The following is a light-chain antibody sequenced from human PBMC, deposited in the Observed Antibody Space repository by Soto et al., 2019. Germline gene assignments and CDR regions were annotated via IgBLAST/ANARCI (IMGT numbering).Light chain of an antibody. CDR3: QQYGISPRT. J-gene: IGKJ1*01. CDR1: QSVSSSY. V-gene: IGKV3-20*01. Sequence: EIVLTQSPGTLSLSPGERATLSCRASQSVSSSYLGWYQQKPGQAPRLLIYGASSRATGIPDRFSGSGSGTDFTLTISRLEPEDFAVYYCQQYGISPRTFGQGTKVEIK. CDR2: GAS.